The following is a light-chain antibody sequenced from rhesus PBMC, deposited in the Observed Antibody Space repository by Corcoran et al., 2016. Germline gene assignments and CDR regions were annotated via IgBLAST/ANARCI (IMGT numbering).Light chain of an antibody. V-gene: IGLV2-32*02. CDR2: EVS. CDR3: SSYAGNNIYI. CDR1: SRDIGGYNY. Sequence: QAALTQPRSVSGAPGQSVTISCTGTSRDIGGYNYVAWYQRHPDTAPKLIISEVSKRPSGVSDRFSGSKSGNTASLTISGLPAEDEADYLCSSYAGNNIYIFGGGTRLTVL. J-gene: IGLJ1*01.